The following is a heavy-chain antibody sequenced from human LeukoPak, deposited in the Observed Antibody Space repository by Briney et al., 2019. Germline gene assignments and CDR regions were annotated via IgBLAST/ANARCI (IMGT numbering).Heavy chain of an antibody. D-gene: IGHD1-14*01. CDR3: ARGTLNIPGEHGAFDY. J-gene: IGHJ4*02. Sequence: GASVKVSCKASGYTFTSYYMHWVRQAPGQGLEWMGIINPSGGSTSYAQKFQGRVTMTRDMSTSTVYMELSSLRSEDTAVYYCARGTLNIPGEHGAFDYWGQGTLVTVSS. V-gene: IGHV1-46*01. CDR1: GYTFTSYY. CDR2: INPSGGST.